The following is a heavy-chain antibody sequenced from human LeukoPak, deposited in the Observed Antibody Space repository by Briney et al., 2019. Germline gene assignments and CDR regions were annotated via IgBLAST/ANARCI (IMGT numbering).Heavy chain of an antibody. Sequence: GGSLRLSCAASGFTFSSYSMNWVRQAPGKGLEWVSYISSSSSMIFYADSVKGRFTISGDNAKNSLYLQMNSLRAEDTAVYYCARFYYYGSGSSEGLRGIYYYGMDVWGQGTTVTVSS. D-gene: IGHD3-10*01. CDR3: ARFYYYGSGSSEGLRGIYYYGMDV. J-gene: IGHJ6*02. CDR2: ISSSSSMI. CDR1: GFTFSSYS. V-gene: IGHV3-48*04.